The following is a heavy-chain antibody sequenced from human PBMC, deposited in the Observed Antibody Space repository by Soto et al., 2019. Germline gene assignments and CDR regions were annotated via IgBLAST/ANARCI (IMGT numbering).Heavy chain of an antibody. CDR3: ARGDDFAGNDYFDY. D-gene: IGHD1-1*01. V-gene: IGHV4-39*01. J-gene: IGHJ4*02. CDR1: GGSINNGFHY. CDR2: QYYSGST. Sequence: QLQLQESGPGLVKPSETLSLTCTVSGGSINNGFHYWGWIRPPPGKGLEYIGSQYYSGSTYYNPSIQSRVAIFIDTSKNQFSLKLSSMTAADTAVYFCARGDDFAGNDYFDYWGQGTLVTVSS.